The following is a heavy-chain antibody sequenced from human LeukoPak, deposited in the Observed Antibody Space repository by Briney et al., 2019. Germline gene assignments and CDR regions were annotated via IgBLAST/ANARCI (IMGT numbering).Heavy chain of an antibody. D-gene: IGHD2-2*02. CDR2: ISSSSSYI. J-gene: IGHJ4*02. V-gene: IGHV3-21*01. CDR3: ARDRWYQPLLYDDYFDY. Sequence: PGGSLRLSCAASGFTFSSYSMNWVRQAPGKGLEWVSSISSSSSYIYYADSVKGRFTISRDNAKNSLYLQMNSLRAEDTAVYYCARDRWYQPLLYDDYFDYWGREPWSPSPQ. CDR1: GFTFSSYS.